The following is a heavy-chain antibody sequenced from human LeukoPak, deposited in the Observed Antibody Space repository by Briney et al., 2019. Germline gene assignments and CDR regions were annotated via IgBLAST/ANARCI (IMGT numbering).Heavy chain of an antibody. Sequence: SETLSLTCTVSGGSISGYYWVWIRQPPGKGLEWIGYIYYSGNTNYIPSLKSRVTISVDTSKNQFSLKLTSATAADTAVYYCARAMLMTTSWYFDLWGRGTLVTVSS. D-gene: IGHD4-11*01. CDR1: GGSISGYY. CDR3: ARAMLMTTSWYFDL. CDR2: IYYSGNT. V-gene: IGHV4-59*01. J-gene: IGHJ2*01.